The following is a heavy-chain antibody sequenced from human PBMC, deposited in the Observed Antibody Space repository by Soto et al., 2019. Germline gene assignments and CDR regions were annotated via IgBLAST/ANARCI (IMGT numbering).Heavy chain of an antibody. Sequence: SETLSLTCTVSGGSVSSGSYYWSWIRQPPGTGLEWIGYIYYSGSTNYNPSLKSRVTISVDTSKNQFSLKLSSVTAADTAVYYCARVRGWLQPPGSYGRYYFDYWGQGTLVTVSS. D-gene: IGHD3-10*01. J-gene: IGHJ4*02. V-gene: IGHV4-61*01. CDR2: IYYSGST. CDR3: ARVRGWLQPPGSYGRYYFDY. CDR1: GGSVSSGSYY.